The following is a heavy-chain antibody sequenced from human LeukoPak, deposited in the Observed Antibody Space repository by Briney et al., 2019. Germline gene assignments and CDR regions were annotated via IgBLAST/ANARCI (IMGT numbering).Heavy chain of an antibody. J-gene: IGHJ4*02. CDR3: ARAQNYGGSYSFDY. CDR2: IYTSGST. V-gene: IGHV4-61*02. CDR1: GGSISSGSYY. Sequence: SETLSLTCTVSGGSISSGSYYWSWIRQPAGKGLEWIGRIYTSGSTNHNPSLKSRVTISVDTSKNQFSLKLSSVTAADTAVYYCARAQNYGGSYSFDYWGQGNLVTVSS. D-gene: IGHD1-26*01.